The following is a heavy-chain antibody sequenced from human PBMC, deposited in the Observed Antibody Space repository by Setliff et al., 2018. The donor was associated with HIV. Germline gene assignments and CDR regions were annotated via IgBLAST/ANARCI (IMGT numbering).Heavy chain of an antibody. CDR1: GYTFTSYG. Sequence: EASVKVSCKASGYTFTSYGISWVRQAPGQGLEWMGWISAFNGNTNYAQKLRGRVTMTTDTSTSTAYMELRSLRSDDTAVYYCARAVGYCSSTICYGAWYFDLWGRGTLVTVSS. CDR3: ARAVGYCSSTICYGAWYFDL. V-gene: IGHV1-18*01. CDR2: ISAFNGNT. D-gene: IGHD2-2*01. J-gene: IGHJ2*01.